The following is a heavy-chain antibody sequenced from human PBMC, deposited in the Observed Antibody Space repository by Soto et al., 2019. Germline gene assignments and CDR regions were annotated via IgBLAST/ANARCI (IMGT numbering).Heavy chain of an antibody. J-gene: IGHJ4*02. CDR3: AKDISAVAGARRFDY. D-gene: IGHD6-19*01. CDR2: ISWNSGSI. CDR1: GFTFDDYA. Sequence: EVQLVESGGGLVQPGRSLRLSCAASGFTFDDYAMHWVRQARGKGLEWVSGISWNSGSIGYADSVKGRFTISRDNAKNSLYLQMNSLRAEDTALYYCAKDISAVAGARRFDYWGQGTLVTVSS. V-gene: IGHV3-9*01.